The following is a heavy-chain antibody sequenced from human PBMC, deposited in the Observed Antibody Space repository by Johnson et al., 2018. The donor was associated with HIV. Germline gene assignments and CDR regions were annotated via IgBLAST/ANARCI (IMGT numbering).Heavy chain of an antibody. CDR3: ARGLAMGQDAVDI. Sequence: EQLVESGGGLIQPGGSLRLSCAASGFTVSINYMSWVRQAPGKGLEWVSVIYSGGYTYYADSVKGRFTISRDNSKNTLYLQMNNLRAEDTAVYYCARGLAMGQDAVDIWGQGTMVTVSS. V-gene: IGHV3-53*03. J-gene: IGHJ3*02. CDR1: GFTVSINY. CDR2: IYSGGYT. D-gene: IGHD1-26*01.